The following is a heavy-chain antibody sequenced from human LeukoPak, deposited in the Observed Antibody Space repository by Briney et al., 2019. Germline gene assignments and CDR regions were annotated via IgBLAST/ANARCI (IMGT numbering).Heavy chain of an antibody. D-gene: IGHD3-22*01. CDR1: GFTFSSSA. V-gene: IGHV3-23*01. CDR3: ARGRSGYGPFDAFDI. J-gene: IGHJ3*02. Sequence: PGGSLRLSCAASGFTFSSSAMSWVRQAPGKGLEWVSAISGSGVNTYYADSVKGRSAASRGNSKDTLYLQMNSLRAEDTAVYYCARGRSGYGPFDAFDIWGQGTWVTVSS. CDR2: ISGSGVNT.